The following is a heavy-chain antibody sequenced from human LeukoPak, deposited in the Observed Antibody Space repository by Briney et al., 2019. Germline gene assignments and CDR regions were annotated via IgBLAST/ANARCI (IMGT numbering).Heavy chain of an antibody. CDR1: GFTFSSYW. J-gene: IGHJ3*01. Sequence: PGESLRLSCAASGFTFSSYWMHWVRQAPGKWLVWVARINSDGSDTNYADSVKGRFTISRDNARNTVYLQMNCLRAEDTAVYYCARGWVPSDITLKWGQGTMVTVSS. V-gene: IGHV3-74*01. CDR3: ARGWVPSDITLK. CDR2: INSDGSDT. D-gene: IGHD3-22*01.